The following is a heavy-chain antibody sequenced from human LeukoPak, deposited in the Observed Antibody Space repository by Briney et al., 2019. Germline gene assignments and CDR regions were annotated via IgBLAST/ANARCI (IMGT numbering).Heavy chain of an antibody. CDR1: GFAFGSEA. J-gene: IGHJ6*03. CDR3: AKDSRYPGGYYYYMDV. CDR2: ISPGGGTT. V-gene: IGHV3-23*01. Sequence: GGSLRLSCAVSGFAFGSEAMSWVRQSPARGLEWVASISPGGGTTYYADYVKGRFTISRDNSKNSLFVQMNSLRAEDTAVYFCAKDSRYPGGYYYYMDVWGKGTTVTVSS. D-gene: IGHD4-23*01.